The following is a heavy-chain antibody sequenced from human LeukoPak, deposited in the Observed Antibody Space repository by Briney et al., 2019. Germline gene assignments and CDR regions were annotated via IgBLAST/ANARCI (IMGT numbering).Heavy chain of an antibody. CDR2: IWYDGSNR. V-gene: IGHV3-33*06. Sequence: GGSLRLSCAASGFTFSSYGMHWVRQAPGKGLEWVAVIWYDGSNRYYADSVRGRFTISRDNSRNTLYLQMNSLRAEDTAVYYCAKGHHYYDSGGYHYFDYWGQGTLVTVSS. J-gene: IGHJ4*02. D-gene: IGHD3-22*01. CDR1: GFTFSSYG. CDR3: AKGHHYYDSGGYHYFDY.